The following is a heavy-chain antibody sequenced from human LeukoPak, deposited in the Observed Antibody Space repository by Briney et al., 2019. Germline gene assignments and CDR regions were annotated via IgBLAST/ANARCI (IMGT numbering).Heavy chain of an antibody. CDR1: GCTVSSNY. D-gene: IGHD3-10*01. V-gene: IGHV3-53*01. CDR3: ASGSGSYRTPYYYMDV. Sequence: GESLRLSCAASGCTVSSNYMSWVRQAPGKGLEWVSVIYSGGSTYYADSVKGRFTISRDNSKNTLYLQMNSLRAEDTAAYYCASGSGSYRTPYYYMDVWGTGTTVTVSS. J-gene: IGHJ6*03. CDR2: IYSGGST.